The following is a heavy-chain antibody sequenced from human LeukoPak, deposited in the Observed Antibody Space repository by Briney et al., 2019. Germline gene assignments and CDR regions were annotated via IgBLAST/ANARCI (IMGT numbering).Heavy chain of an antibody. D-gene: IGHD3-22*01. CDR2: ISYDGSNK. Sequence: GGSLRLSCAASGFTFSSYAMHWVRQAPGKGLEWVAVISYDGSNKYYADSVKGRFTISRDNSKNTLYLQMNSLRAEDTAVYYCAREDYYDRSVDYWGQGTLVTVSS. CDR1: GFTFSSYA. V-gene: IGHV3-30-3*01. J-gene: IGHJ4*02. CDR3: AREDYYDRSVDY.